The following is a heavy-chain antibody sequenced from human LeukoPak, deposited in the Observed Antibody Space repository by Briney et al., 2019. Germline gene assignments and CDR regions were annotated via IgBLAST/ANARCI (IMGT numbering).Heavy chain of an antibody. V-gene: IGHV3-48*04. D-gene: IGHD5/OR15-5a*01. CDR2: ISTRSSTI. J-gene: IGHJ6*02. CDR1: GFTFSSHS. CDR3: ARDLSYGMNV. Sequence: GGSLRLSCAASGFTFSSHSMNWVRQAPGKGLEWVSYISTRSSTINYADSVKGRFTISRDDAKSTVYLQMNSLRAEDTAVYFCARDLSYGMNVWGQGTTVTVSS.